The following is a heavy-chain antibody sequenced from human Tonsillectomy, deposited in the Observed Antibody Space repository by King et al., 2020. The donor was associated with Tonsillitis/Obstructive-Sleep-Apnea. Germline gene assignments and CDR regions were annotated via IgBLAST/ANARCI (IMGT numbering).Heavy chain of an antibody. CDR1: GFSLSSSGMC. V-gene: IGHV2-70*11. CDR2: IDWVDDK. CDR3: ARIRSTSCLGDY. Sequence: VTLKESGPALVKPTQTLTLTCTFSGFSLSSSGMCVSWIRQPPGKALEWLARIDWVDDKYYSTSLKTRLTISKDTSKNQVVLTMTNMDPMDTATYYCARIRSTSCLGDYWGQGTLVTVSS. J-gene: IGHJ4*02. D-gene: IGHD2-2*01.